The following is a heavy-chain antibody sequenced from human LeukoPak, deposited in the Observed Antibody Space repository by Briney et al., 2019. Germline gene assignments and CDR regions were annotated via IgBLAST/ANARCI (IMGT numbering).Heavy chain of an antibody. V-gene: IGHV3-23*01. CDR3: ATGVSRGQYYYDSSGS. CDR2: ISGFGGGNT. Sequence: GGSLRLSCEASGFTFTTYAMSWVRQAPVKGLERVSTISGFGGGNTYYADSVKGRFTISRDNSKNTLYLQMNSLRAEDTAVYYCATGVSRGQYYYDSSGSGGQGTLVTVSS. CDR1: GFTFTTYA. J-gene: IGHJ4*02. D-gene: IGHD3-22*01.